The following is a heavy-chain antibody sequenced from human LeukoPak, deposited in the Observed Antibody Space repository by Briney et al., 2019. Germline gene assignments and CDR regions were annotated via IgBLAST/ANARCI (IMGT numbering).Heavy chain of an antibody. CDR2: ISSSGIST. V-gene: IGHV3-23*01. Sequence: GGSLRLSCAASGFTFSNYVMSWVRQAPGKGLGWVSTISSSGISTYYADSVKGRFTISRDNSKSTLYLQMNSLRAEDTAVYYCAKTPGGIAVAAVNYFDYWGQGTLVTVSS. D-gene: IGHD6-19*01. CDR1: GFTFSNYV. CDR3: AKTPGGIAVAAVNYFDY. J-gene: IGHJ4*02.